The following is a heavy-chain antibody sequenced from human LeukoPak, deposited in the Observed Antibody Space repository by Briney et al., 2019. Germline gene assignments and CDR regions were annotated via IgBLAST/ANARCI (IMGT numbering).Heavy chain of an antibody. V-gene: IGHV3-7*01. CDR3: ASFGSSGWYFNSDY. D-gene: IGHD6-13*01. CDR1: GFHFSSYW. CDR2: IKQDGSEK. J-gene: IGHJ4*02. Sequence: GGALELSFAASGFHFSSYWMRWVRPAPGKGGEWVANIKQDGSEKYYVDSVKGRFTIPRDNAKNSLYLQMNSLRAEDTAVYYCASFGSSGWYFNSDYWGQGTLVTVSS.